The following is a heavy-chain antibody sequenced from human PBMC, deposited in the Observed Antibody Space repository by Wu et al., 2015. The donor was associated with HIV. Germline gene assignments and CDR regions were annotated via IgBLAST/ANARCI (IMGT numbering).Heavy chain of an antibody. V-gene: IGHV1-69*12. CDR3: ATEGGYYLTTSLDS. D-gene: IGHD3-10*01. CDR2: ISPRFGTA. Sequence: QVQLVQSGAEVKKPGSSVKVSCKASGGTLRDYAISWVRQAPGQGLEWMGGISPRFGTAHYAQQFQGRVTITADDSSTTVYMDLSSLRSDDTAIYYCATEGGYYLTTSLDSWGQGTLVTVSS. J-gene: IGHJ4*02. CDR1: GGTLRDYA.